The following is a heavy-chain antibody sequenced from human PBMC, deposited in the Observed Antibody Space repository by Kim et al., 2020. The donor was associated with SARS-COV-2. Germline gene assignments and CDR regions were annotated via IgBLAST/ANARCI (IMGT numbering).Heavy chain of an antibody. D-gene: IGHD3-22*01. CDR2: INAGNGNT. CDR1: GYTFTSYA. J-gene: IGHJ3*02. V-gene: IGHV1-3*01. CDR3: ARGYLRGGDAFDI. Sequence: ASVKVSCKASGYTFTSYAMHWVRQAPGQRLEWMGWINAGNGNTKYSQKFPGRVTITRDTSASTAYMELSSLRSEDTAVYYCARGYLRGGDAFDIWGQGTMVTVSS.